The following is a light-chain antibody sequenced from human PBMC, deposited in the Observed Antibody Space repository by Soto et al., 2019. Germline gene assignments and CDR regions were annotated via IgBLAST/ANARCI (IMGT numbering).Light chain of an antibody. J-gene: IGKJ5*01. Sequence: DIQLTQSPSFLSASVGDRVTITCRASQGISSYLVWYQQRPGKAPKLLIYAASTLQSGVPSRFSGSGSGTEFTLTISSLQPEDFATYYCQQLSTYPLTFGLGTRLEIK. CDR1: QGISSY. CDR2: AAS. V-gene: IGKV1-9*01. CDR3: QQLSTYPLT.